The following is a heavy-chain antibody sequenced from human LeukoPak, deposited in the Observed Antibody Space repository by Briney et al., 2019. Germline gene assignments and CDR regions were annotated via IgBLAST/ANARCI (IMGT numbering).Heavy chain of an antibody. CDR3: AAPMVRGVIITGGFDY. V-gene: IGHV4-39*01. CDR2: IYYSGST. CDR1: GGSISSSSYY. Sequence: SETLSLTCTVSGGSISSSSYYWGWIRQPPGKGLEWIGRIYYSGSTYYNPSLKSRVTISVDTSKNQFSLKLSSVTAADTAVYYCAAPMVRGVIITGGFDYWGQGTLVTVSS. D-gene: IGHD3-10*01. J-gene: IGHJ4*02.